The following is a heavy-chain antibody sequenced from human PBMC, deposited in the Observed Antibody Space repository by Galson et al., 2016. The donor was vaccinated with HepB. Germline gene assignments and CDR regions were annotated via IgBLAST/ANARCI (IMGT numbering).Heavy chain of an antibody. J-gene: IGHJ2*01. D-gene: IGHD2-2*01. CDR2: INHSGGA. V-gene: IGHV4-34*01. CDR1: GGSLSENY. CDR3: ARVARRSIVVVPTAYWYFDL. Sequence: SETLSLTCGLYGGSLSENYWSWIRQSPGKGLEWIGEINHSGGAHYNPSLKNRVTISVDTSKSQFSLELTSVTAADTGVYFRARVARRSIVVVPTAYWYFDLWGRGTLVTVSS.